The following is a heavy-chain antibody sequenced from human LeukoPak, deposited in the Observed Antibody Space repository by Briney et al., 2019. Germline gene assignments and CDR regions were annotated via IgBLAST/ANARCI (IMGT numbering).Heavy chain of an antibody. Sequence: SETLSLTCTVSGGSISSGGYYWSWIRQPPGKGLEWIGYIYHSGSTYYNPSLKSRVTISVDRSKNQFSLKLSSVTAADTAVYYCARDESYDSSGYYVSDYYYYMDVWGKGTTVTVSS. CDR2: IYHSGST. D-gene: IGHD3-22*01. CDR1: GGSISSGGYY. V-gene: IGHV4-30-2*01. CDR3: ARDESYDSSGYYVSDYYYYMDV. J-gene: IGHJ6*03.